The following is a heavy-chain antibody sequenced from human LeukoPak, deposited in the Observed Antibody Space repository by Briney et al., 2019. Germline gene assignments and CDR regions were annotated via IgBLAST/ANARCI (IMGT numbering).Heavy chain of an antibody. V-gene: IGHV1-46*04. CDR3: ARDSGGPKGPTSPFDY. CDR2: INPSGGST. J-gene: IGHJ4*02. Sequence: ASVKVSCKASGYTFTSYGISWVRQAPGQGLEWMGVINPSGGSTSYPQKLQGRVTMTRDTSTSTIYMELSSLRSEDTAVYYCARDSGGPKGPTSPFDYWGQGTLVTVSS. D-gene: IGHD6-25*01. CDR1: GYTFTSYG.